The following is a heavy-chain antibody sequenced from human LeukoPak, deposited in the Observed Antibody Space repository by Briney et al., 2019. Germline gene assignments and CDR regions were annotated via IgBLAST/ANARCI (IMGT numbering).Heavy chain of an antibody. J-gene: IGHJ6*04. V-gene: IGHV4-30-2*01. CDR1: GGSISSGGYC. CDR2: IYHSGRT. D-gene: IGHD1-1*01. CDR3: ARGYEGNYYYYYGMDV. Sequence: SETLSLTCAVSGGSISSGGYCWGWVRQPPGRGLEWIGYIYHSGRTYYNPSLKSRVTISVDRSKNQFSLKLSSVTAADTAVYYCARGYEGNYYYYYGMDVWGKGTTATVSS.